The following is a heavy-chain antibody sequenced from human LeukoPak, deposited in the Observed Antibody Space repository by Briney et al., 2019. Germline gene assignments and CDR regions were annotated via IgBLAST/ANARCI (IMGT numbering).Heavy chain of an antibody. J-gene: IGHJ5*02. CDR3: ERLLYGSRRYDYNCSDP. CDR2: IYYSGSI. D-gene: IGHD3-10*01. Sequence: SQTLSLTCTVSGGSISSGSYYWSWIRQPPGKGLEWIGSIYYSGSIYYNPALTIRVTISVDTSKNQFSLKLRAVTAAGTAVCYCERLLYGSRRYDYNCSDPWGQGTLVTVSS. V-gene: IGHV4-39*01. CDR1: GGSISSGSYY.